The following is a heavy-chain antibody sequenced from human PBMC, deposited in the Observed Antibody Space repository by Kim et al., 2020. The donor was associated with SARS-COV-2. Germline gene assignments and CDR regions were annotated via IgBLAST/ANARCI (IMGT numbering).Heavy chain of an antibody. J-gene: IGHJ6*03. CDR2: LYTGGSS. CDR1: GFSVSVTY. Sequence: GGSLRLSCAASGFSVSVTYMSWVRQAPGRGLEWVSVLYTGGSSYYADSVKGRFIISRDDSENTLYLRMNSLSAEVTAVYFCASVVAEIRDYYYMDVWGKGTTVTVSS. CDR3: ASVVAEIRDYYYMDV. V-gene: IGHV3-53*01. D-gene: IGHD2-15*01.